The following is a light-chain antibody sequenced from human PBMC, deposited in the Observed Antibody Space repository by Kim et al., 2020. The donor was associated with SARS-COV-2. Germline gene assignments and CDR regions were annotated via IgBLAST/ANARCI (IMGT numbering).Light chain of an antibody. J-gene: IGKJ1*01. CDR1: QSVSSNY. CDR3: QQYGSSPWT. Sequence: SPGEGATLSCRASQSVSSNYLAWYQQKPGQAPRLLIYGASSRATGIPDRFSGSGSGTDFTLTISRLEPEDFAVYYCQQYGSSPWTFGQGTKVDIK. CDR2: GAS. V-gene: IGKV3-20*01.